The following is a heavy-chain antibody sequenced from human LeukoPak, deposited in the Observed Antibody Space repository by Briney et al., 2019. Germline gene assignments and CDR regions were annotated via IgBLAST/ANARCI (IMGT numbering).Heavy chain of an antibody. CDR2: IIPIFGTA. CDR1: GGTFSSYA. Sequence: SVKVSCKASGGTFSSYAISWVRQAPGQGLEWMGGIIPIFGTANYAQKFQGRITFNRDTSANTAYMELSSLTSEDTAVYYCARGQDSGSWIIDYWGQGTLVTVSS. D-gene: IGHD6-13*01. J-gene: IGHJ4*02. V-gene: IGHV1-69*05. CDR3: ARGQDSGSWIIDY.